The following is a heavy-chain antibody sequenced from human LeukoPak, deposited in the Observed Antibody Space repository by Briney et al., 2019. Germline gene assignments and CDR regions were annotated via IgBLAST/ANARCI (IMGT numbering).Heavy chain of an antibody. V-gene: IGHV3-23*01. CDR3: AKGTAARPQWSYYFDY. CDR2: ISGRGGST. CDR1: GFTFSSYA. Sequence: PGGSLRLSCAAPGFTFSSYAMSWVRQAPGKGLEWVSAISGRGGSTYYADSVKGRFTISRDNSKNTLYLQMNSLRAEDTAVYYCAKGTAARPQWSYYFDYWGQGTLVTVSS. J-gene: IGHJ4*02. D-gene: IGHD6-6*01.